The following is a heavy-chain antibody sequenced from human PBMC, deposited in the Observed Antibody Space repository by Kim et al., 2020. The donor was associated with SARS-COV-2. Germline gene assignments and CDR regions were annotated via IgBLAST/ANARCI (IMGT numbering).Heavy chain of an antibody. J-gene: IGHJ4*02. CDR3: ARGNEVTQYYVD. V-gene: IGHV3-48*02. Sequence: GGSLRLSCAASGFTFSSYSMNWVRQAPGKGLEWVSYITSSSSTIYYADSVKGRFTISRDNAKNSLYLQMNSLRDEDTAVYYCARGNEVTQYYVDWGQGTLVTVSS. CDR1: GFTFSSYS. CDR2: ITSSSSTI. D-gene: IGHD1-1*01.